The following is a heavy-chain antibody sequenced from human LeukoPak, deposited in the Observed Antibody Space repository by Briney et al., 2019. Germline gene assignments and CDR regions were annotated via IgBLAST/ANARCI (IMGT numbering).Heavy chain of an antibody. Sequence: SQTLSLTCTVSGGSISSGGHYWSWIRQHPGKGLEWIGYIYYSGSTYYNPSLKSRVTISVDTSKNQFSLKLSSVTAADTAVYYCARAHPGGHYFDYWGQGTLVTVSS. J-gene: IGHJ4*02. CDR2: IYYSGST. CDR1: GGSISSGGHY. CDR3: ARAHPGGHYFDY. V-gene: IGHV4-31*03. D-gene: IGHD3-10*01.